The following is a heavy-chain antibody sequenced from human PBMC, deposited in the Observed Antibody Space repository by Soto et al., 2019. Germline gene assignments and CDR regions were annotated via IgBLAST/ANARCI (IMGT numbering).Heavy chain of an antibody. CDR3: ARAGDGYNSLDN. V-gene: IGHV3-7*01. Sequence: PGGSLRLSCATSGFTLRNYWMVWVRQAPGKGLEWVANIKEDGGGKYFGDSVRGRFTVSRDNAKNSLYLQMNNLRAEDTAVYYCARAGDGYNSLDNWGQGTLVSVSS. CDR2: IKEDGGGK. D-gene: IGHD3-10*01. CDR1: GFTLRNYW. J-gene: IGHJ4*02.